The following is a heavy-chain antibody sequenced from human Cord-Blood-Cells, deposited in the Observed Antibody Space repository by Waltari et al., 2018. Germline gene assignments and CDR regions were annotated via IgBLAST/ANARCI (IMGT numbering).Heavy chain of an antibody. CDR1: GGSFSGYY. J-gene: IGHJ1*01. D-gene: IGHD6-6*01. Sequence: QVQLQQWGAGLLKPSETLSLTCAVYGGSFSGYYWSWIRQPPGKGLEWIGESNHSGSTNYNPSLKSRVTISVDTSKNQFSLKLSSVTTADTAVYYCARGSRIIAARVDFQHWGQGTLVTVSS. V-gene: IGHV4-34*01. CDR3: ARGSRIIAARVDFQH. CDR2: SNHSGST.